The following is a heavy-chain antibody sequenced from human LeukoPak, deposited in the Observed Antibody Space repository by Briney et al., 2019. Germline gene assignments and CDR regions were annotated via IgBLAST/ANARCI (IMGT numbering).Heavy chain of an antibody. D-gene: IGHD3-3*01. CDR1: GFTFSSYD. J-gene: IGHJ4*02. Sequence: AGGSLRLSCAASGFTFSSYDMHWDRQATGKGLEWVSAIGTAGDTYYPGSVKGRFTISRENAKNSLYLQMNSLRAGDTAVYYCARASGYYDFWSGYHKAPYYFDYWGQGTLVTVSS. CDR3: ARASGYYDFWSGYHKAPYYFDY. V-gene: IGHV3-13*01. CDR2: IGTAGDT.